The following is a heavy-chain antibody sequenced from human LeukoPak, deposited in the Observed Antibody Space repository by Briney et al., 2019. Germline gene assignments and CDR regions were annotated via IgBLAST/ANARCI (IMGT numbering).Heavy chain of an antibody. CDR3: AVAHVVRRFDY. J-gene: IGHJ4*02. D-gene: IGHD2-15*01. CDR2: INHSGST. CDR1: GGSFSGYY. V-gene: IGHV4-34*01. Sequence: SETLSLTCAVYGGSFSGYYWSWIRQPPGKGLEWIGEINHSGSTNYNPSLTSRGTISVDTSKNQFSLKLSSVTAADTAVYYCAVAHVVRRFDYWGQGTLVTVSS.